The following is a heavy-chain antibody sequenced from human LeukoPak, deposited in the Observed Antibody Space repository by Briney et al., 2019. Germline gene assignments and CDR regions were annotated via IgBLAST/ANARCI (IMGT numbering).Heavy chain of an antibody. CDR3: ARTSRGIAVAGAGRYYYYMDV. V-gene: IGHV4-34*01. CDR1: GGSFSGYY. CDR2: INHSGST. J-gene: IGHJ6*03. Sequence: SETLSLTCAVYGGSFSGYYWSWIRQPPGKGLEWIGEINHSGSTNYNPSLKSRVTISVDTSKNQFSLKLSSVTAADTAVYYCARTSRGIAVAGAGRYYYYMDVWGKGTTVTVSS. D-gene: IGHD6-19*01.